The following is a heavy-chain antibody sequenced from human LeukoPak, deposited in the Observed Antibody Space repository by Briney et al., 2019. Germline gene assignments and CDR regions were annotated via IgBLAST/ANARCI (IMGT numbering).Heavy chain of an antibody. V-gene: IGHV3-23*01. CDR3: AKDGSKHLWFGELPSAYFDY. Sequence: GGSLRLSCAASGFTFSSYAMSWVRQAPGKGLEWVSAISGSGGSTYYADFVKGRFTISRDNSKNTLYLQMNSLRAEDTAVYYCAKDGSKHLWFGELPSAYFDYWGQGTLVTVSS. CDR1: GFTFSSYA. J-gene: IGHJ4*02. CDR2: ISGSGGST. D-gene: IGHD3-10*01.